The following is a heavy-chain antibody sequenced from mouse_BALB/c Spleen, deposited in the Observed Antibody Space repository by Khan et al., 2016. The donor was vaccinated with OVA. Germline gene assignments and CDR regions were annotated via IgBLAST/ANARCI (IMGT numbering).Heavy chain of an antibody. Sequence: EVQLQESGPGLVKPSQSLSLTCTVTGYSITSNYAWNWIRQFPGNKLEWMGYISYSDSTSYNPSLKRRISITRDTSQHQFFLQLNSVTTEDTATFYCARGNNYGYDWDYWCQGTTLTVSS. CDR1: GYSITSNYA. CDR2: ISYSDST. V-gene: IGHV3-2*02. J-gene: IGHJ2*01. CDR3: ARGNNYGYDWDY. D-gene: IGHD2-2*01.